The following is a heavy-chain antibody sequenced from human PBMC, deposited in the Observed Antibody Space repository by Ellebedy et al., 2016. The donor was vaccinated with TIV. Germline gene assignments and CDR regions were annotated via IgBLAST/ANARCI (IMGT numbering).Heavy chain of an antibody. V-gene: IGHV3-20*04. CDR3: STLSDTGY. CDR1: GSTFEDNG. Sequence: GESLKISCAASGSTFEDNGMSWVRQAPGKGLEWVSGISWNGGSIGYADSVKGRFTISRDNAKRSLYLQMNSLRVEDTAMYYCSTLSDTGYWGHGTLVTVSS. CDR2: ISWNGGSI. J-gene: IGHJ4*01. D-gene: IGHD1-1*01.